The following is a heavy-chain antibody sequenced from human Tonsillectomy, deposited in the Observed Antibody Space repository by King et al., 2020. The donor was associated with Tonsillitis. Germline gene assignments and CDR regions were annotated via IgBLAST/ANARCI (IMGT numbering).Heavy chain of an antibody. J-gene: IGHJ3*02. CDR1: GFTFSTYA. D-gene: IGHD3-22*01. CDR3: ARLYYYDSSGYQNDASDI. CDR2: ISFDGNNK. Sequence: VQLVESGGGVVQPGRSLRLSCAASGFTFSTYAMHWVRQAPGKGLEWVAVISFDGNNKYYADSVKGRFTISRDNSKNTLYLLMNSLRAEDTAVYYCARLYYYDSSGYQNDASDIWGQGTMVTVSS. V-gene: IGHV3-30*01.